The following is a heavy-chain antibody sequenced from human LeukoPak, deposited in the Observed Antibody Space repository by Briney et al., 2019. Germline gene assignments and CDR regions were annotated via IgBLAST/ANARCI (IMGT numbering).Heavy chain of an antibody. CDR3: ARGHFYCSGGSCYGY. Sequence: ASVKVSCKASGYTFTSYAMHWVRQAPGQRLEWMGWINAGNGNTKYSQKFQGRVTITRDTSASTAYMELSSLRSEDTAVYYCARGHFYCSGGSCYGYWGQGTLVTVSS. V-gene: IGHV1-3*01. J-gene: IGHJ4*02. CDR2: INAGNGNT. D-gene: IGHD2-15*01. CDR1: GYTFTSYA.